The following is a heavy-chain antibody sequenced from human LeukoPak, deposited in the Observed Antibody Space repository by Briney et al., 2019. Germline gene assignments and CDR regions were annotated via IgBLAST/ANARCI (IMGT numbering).Heavy chain of an antibody. J-gene: IGHJ6*02. D-gene: IGHD3-3*01. CDR3: ARSFPPQYDFWSGQREIGYYYYGMDV. Sequence: ASVKVSCKASGYTFTGYYMHWVRQAPGQGLEWMGWINPNSGGTNYAQKFQGRVTMTRDTSISTAYMELSRLRSDDTAVYYCARSFPPQYDFWSGQREIGYYYYGMDVWGQGTTVTVSS. V-gene: IGHV1-2*02. CDR1: GYTFTGYY. CDR2: INPNSGGT.